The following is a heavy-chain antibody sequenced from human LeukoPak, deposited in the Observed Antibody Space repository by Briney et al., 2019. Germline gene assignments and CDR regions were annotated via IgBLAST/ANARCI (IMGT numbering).Heavy chain of an antibody. CDR2: IIPIFGTA. D-gene: IGHD1-14*01. J-gene: IGHJ6*03. CDR3: AKNRDSHYYMDV. Sequence: SVKVSCKASGGTFSSYAISWVRQAPGQGLEWMGGIIPIFGTANYAQKFQGRVTITTDESTSTAYMELSSLRSEDTAVHYCAKNRDSHYYMDVWGKGTTVTVSS. CDR1: GGTFSSYA. V-gene: IGHV1-69*05.